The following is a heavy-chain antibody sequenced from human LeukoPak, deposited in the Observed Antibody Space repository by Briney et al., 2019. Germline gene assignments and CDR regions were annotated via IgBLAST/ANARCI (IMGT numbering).Heavy chain of an antibody. D-gene: IGHD3-16*01. CDR1: GGSISSYY. Sequence: SETLSLTCTVSGGSISSYYWSWIRQPPGKGLEWIGYIYYSGSTNYNPSLKSRVTISVDTSKNQFSLKLSSVTAADTAVYYCARVNTQGVPSPWGQGTLVTVSS. V-gene: IGHV4-59*08. J-gene: IGHJ5*02. CDR2: IYYSGST. CDR3: ARVNTQGVPSP.